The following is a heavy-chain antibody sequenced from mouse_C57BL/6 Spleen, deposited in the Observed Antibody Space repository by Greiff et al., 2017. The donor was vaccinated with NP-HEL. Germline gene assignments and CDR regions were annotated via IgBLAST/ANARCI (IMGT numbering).Heavy chain of an antibody. Sequence: QVQLQQSDAELVKPGDSVKISCKVSGYTFTDHTIHWMKQRPEQGLEWIGYIYPRDGSTKYNEKVKGRATLTADKSTSTVYMQLNSLTAEDSAVYCCDRGNYCFLYWYVDVWGTGTTVTVSS. D-gene: IGHD2-1*01. CDR2: IYPRDGST. CDR3: DRGNYCFLYWYVDV. J-gene: IGHJ1*03. V-gene: IGHV1-78*01. CDR1: GYTFTDHT.